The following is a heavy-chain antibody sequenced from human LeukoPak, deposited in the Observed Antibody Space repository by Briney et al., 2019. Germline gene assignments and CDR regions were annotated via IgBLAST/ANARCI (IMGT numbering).Heavy chain of an antibody. CDR3: ARDGSL. J-gene: IGHJ4*02. CDR2: ISDSSGTI. Sequence: GGSLRLSCAASGFTFSSYSMNWVRQAPGKGLEWLSYISDSSGTIFYADSVKGRFTISRDNAKNSLYLHMNSLRAEDTAVYYCARDGSLWGQGTLVTVSS. CDR1: GFTFSSYS. V-gene: IGHV3-48*01.